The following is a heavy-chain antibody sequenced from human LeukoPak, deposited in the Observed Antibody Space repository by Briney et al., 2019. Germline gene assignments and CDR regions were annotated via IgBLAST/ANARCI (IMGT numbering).Heavy chain of an antibody. CDR2: ASSLEGHR. Sequence: PGGSLRLSCEASGFTFSNFDMLWVRQSPVKGLEWVAVASSLEGHRYYADSVRGRFTISRDNSKNTLYLQMNSLRAEDTAVYYCAKSQVYYDLLTGSYFDSWGQGTLVTVSS. D-gene: IGHD3-9*01. CDR3: AKSQVYYDLLTGSYFDS. V-gene: IGHV3-30*18. J-gene: IGHJ4*02. CDR1: GFTFSNFD.